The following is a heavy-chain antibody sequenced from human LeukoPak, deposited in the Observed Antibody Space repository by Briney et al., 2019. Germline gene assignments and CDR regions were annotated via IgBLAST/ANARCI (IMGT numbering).Heavy chain of an antibody. J-gene: IGHJ4*02. CDR1: GYTFTSYG. D-gene: IGHD3-10*01. CDR2: ISAYNGNT. Sequence: ASVKVSCKASGYTFTSYGISWVRQAPGQGLEWMGWISAYNGNTNYAQKLQGRVTMTEDTSTDTAYMGLSSLRSEDTAVYYCSGSITMVRGVQIWYFDYWGQGTLVTVSS. V-gene: IGHV1-18*01. CDR3: SGSITMVRGVQIWYFDY.